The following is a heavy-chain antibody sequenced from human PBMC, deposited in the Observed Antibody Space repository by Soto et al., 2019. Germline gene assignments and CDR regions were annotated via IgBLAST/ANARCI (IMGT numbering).Heavy chain of an antibody. Sequence: SETLSLTCTVSGGSVSSGSYYWSWIRQPPGKGLEWIGYIYYSGSTNYNPSLKSRVTISVDTSKNQFSLKLSSVTAADTAVYYCARVSTPPTRRITMVRGSKYYYYYGMDVWGQGTTVTVSS. CDR1: GGSVSSGSYY. V-gene: IGHV4-61*01. D-gene: IGHD3-10*01. CDR2: IYYSGST. CDR3: ARVSTPPTRRITMVRGSKYYYYYGMDV. J-gene: IGHJ6*02.